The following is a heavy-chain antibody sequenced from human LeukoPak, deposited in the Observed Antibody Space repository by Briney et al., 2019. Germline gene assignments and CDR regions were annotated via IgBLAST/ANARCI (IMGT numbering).Heavy chain of an antibody. Sequence: GGSLRLSCAASGFTFSDYAMRWVRQAPGKGLEWVAVISKDGSDKYYPGSVRGRFTISRDNSKNTIYLQMDSLRAEDTAIYYCARDYWWNYDYWGQGTLVTVSS. D-gene: IGHD1-7*01. V-gene: IGHV3-30-3*01. CDR1: GFTFSDYA. J-gene: IGHJ4*02. CDR2: ISKDGSDK. CDR3: ARDYWWNYDY.